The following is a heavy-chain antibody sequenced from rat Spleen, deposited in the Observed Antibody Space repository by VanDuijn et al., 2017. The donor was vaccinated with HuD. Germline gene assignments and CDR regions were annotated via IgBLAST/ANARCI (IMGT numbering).Heavy chain of an antibody. CDR1: GLSFSNYD. CDR2: IIYDGSRT. V-gene: IGHV5S10*01. CDR3: ATGPRILRLDWFAY. J-gene: IGHJ3*01. Sequence: EVQLVESGGGLVQPGRSLKLSCTASGLSFSNYDMAWVRQAPTKGLEWVATIIYDGSRTFYRDSVKGRCTISRDNAKSTLYLQMDSLRSEDTATYYCATGPRILRLDWFAYWGQGTLVTVSS. D-gene: IGHD1-6*01.